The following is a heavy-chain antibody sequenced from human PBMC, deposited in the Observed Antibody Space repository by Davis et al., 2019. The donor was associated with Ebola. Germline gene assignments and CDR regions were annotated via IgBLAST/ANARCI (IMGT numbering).Heavy chain of an antibody. J-gene: IGHJ4*02. CDR2: IIPILGLT. D-gene: IGHD1-7*01. V-gene: IGHV1-69*10. CDR1: GGTFNTHA. CDR3: ARAGNWNSGGWADHYFDY. Sequence: SVKVSCKASGGTFNTHAIAWVRQAPGQGLEWVGGIIPILGLTNYAQRFEDRVTITADKSTSTAYMEVRSLRSEDTAVYYCARAGNWNSGGWADHYFDYWGQGTLVTVAS.